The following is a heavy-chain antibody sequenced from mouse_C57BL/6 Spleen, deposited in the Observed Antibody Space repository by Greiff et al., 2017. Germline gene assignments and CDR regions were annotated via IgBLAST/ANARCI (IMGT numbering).Heavy chain of an antibody. CDR1: GYTFTDYN. Sequence: EVMLVESGPELVKPGASVKIPCKASGYTFTDYNMDWVKQSHGKSLEWIGDINPNNGGTIYNQKFKGKATLTVDKSSSTAYMELRSLTSEDTAVYYCAREGTGPNYYAMDYWGQGTSVTVSS. CDR2: INPNNGGT. V-gene: IGHV1-18*01. CDR3: AREGTGPNYYAMDY. J-gene: IGHJ4*01. D-gene: IGHD4-1*01.